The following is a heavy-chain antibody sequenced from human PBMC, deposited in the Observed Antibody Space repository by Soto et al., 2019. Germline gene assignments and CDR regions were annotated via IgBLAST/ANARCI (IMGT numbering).Heavy chain of an antibody. CDR2: ISGSGGTT. CDR1: GFTFSSYA. V-gene: IGHV3-49*04. CDR3: TRDETVAVAGTFYYYYYGMDV. Sequence: GGSLRLSCAASGFTFSSYAMSWVRQAPGKGLEWVSAISGSGGTTEYAASVKGRFTISRDDSKSIAYLQMNSLKTEDTAVYYCTRDETVAVAGTFYYYYYGMDVWGQGTTVTVSS. D-gene: IGHD6-19*01. J-gene: IGHJ6*02.